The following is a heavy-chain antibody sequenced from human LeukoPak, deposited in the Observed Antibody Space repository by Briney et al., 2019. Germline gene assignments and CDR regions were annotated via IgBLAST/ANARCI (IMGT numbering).Heavy chain of an antibody. Sequence: ASVKVSCKASGYTFTGYYIHWVRQAPGQGLEWMGWINPNSGGTDYAQKFQGRVTMTRDTSISTAYMELSRLRSDDTAVYYRAGPLDTVDAFDIWGQGTMVTVSS. CDR1: GYTFTGYY. V-gene: IGHV1-2*02. J-gene: IGHJ3*02. D-gene: IGHD3/OR15-3a*01. CDR3: AGPLDTVDAFDI. CDR2: INPNSGGT.